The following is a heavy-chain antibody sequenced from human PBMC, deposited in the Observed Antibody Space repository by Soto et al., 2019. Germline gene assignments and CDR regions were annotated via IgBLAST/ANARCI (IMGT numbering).Heavy chain of an antibody. J-gene: IGHJ5*02. CDR1: GDIFTGYY. D-gene: IGHD6-19*01. CDR3: ARDGVAVAGSQNWLDT. V-gene: IGHV1-2*02. Sequence: QVQLVQSGAEVKKSGASVKVSCKASGDIFTGYYFHWVRQAPGQGLEWVGWINPNSGGTHYAQNFQGRATITRDSSITTVYMELSSLRPDDTAVYYCARDGVAVAGSQNWLDTWGQGTLVTVSS. CDR2: INPNSGGT.